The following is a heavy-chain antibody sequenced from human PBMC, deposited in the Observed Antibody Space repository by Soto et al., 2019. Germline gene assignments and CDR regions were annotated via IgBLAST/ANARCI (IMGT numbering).Heavy chain of an antibody. Sequence: QVQLVESGGGVVQPGRSLRLSCTASGFTLRTYAMHWVRQAPGKGLEWVAVISYDGKVEYYGDSVKGRFTISIANSRNTMYLQLHRLPTEGTAVYYCAINLTVFGVVTPDYWGQGTLVTVSS. CDR3: AINLTVFGVVTPDY. D-gene: IGHD3-3*01. V-gene: IGHV3-30*04. CDR2: ISYDGKVE. J-gene: IGHJ4*02. CDR1: GFTLRTYA.